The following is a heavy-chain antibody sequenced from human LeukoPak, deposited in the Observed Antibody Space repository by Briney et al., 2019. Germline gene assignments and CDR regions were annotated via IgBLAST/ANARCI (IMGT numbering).Heavy chain of an antibody. Sequence: GGSLRLSCAASGFTFSSYSMNWVRQAPGKGLEWVSYISSSGSTIYYADSVKGRFTISGDNAKNSLYLQMNSLRAEDTAVYYCARDEIVATTKANYYYYMDVWGKGTTVTISS. V-gene: IGHV3-48*04. J-gene: IGHJ6*03. CDR1: GFTFSSYS. CDR3: ARDEIVATTKANYYYYMDV. CDR2: ISSSGSTI. D-gene: IGHD5-12*01.